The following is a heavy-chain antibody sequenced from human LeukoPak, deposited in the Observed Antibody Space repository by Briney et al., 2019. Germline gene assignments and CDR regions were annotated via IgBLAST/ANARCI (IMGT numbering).Heavy chain of an antibody. Sequence: GGSLRLSCVASGFNFANTWMNWARRAPGKGLEWVANIKEDGSEKYSVDSVRGRFTVYRDNAEHSLYLQMNSVRAEDTAVYYCARGGIYIPPYYYYYMDVWGRGTTVTVSS. V-gene: IGHV3-7*01. J-gene: IGHJ6*03. CDR3: ARGGIYIPPYYYYYMDV. CDR2: IKEDGSEK. D-gene: IGHD3-16*01. CDR1: GFNFANTW.